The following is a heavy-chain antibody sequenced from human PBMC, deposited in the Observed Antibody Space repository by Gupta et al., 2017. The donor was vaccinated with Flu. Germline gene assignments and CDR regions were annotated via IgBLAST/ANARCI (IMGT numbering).Heavy chain of an antibody. J-gene: IGHJ6*02. CDR2: ISGSGGST. V-gene: IGHV3-23*01. Sequence: EVQLLESGGGLVQPGGSLRLSCAASGFTFSSYAMSWVRQAPGKGLEWVSAISGSGGSTYYADSVKGRFTISRDNSKNTLYLQMNSLRAEDTAVYYCAKDPSPGGYYDSMGYYGMDVWGQGTTVTVSS. CDR1: GFTFSSYA. D-gene: IGHD3-22*01. CDR3: AKDPSPGGYYDSMGYYGMDV.